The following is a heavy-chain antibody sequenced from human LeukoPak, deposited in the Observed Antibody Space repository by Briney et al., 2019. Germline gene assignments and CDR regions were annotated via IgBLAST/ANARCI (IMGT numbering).Heavy chain of an antibody. V-gene: IGHV3-23*01. CDR3: ARKRARGLDY. J-gene: IGHJ4*02. CDR2: ISGSGGST. CDR1: GFTFSNAW. D-gene: IGHD3-10*01. Sequence: GGSLRLSCAASGFTFSNAWMNWVRQAPGKGLEWVSAISGSGGSTYYADSVKGRFTISRDNAKNSLYLQMNSLRAEDTAVYYCARKRARGLDYWGQGTVDSVSS.